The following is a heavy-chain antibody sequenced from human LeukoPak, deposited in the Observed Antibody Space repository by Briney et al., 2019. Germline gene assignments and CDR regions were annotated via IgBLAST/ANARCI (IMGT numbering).Heavy chain of an antibody. D-gene: IGHD3-22*01. CDR3: ARAGYYDSSGNFDY. J-gene: IGHJ4*02. V-gene: IGHV4-31*03. CDR2: IYYSGST. Sequence: SETLSLTCTVSGGSISSGGYYWSWIRQYPGKGLEWIGYIYYSGSTYYNPSLKSRVTISVDTSKNQFSLKLSSVTAADTAVYYCARAGYYDSSGNFDYWGQGTLVTVSS. CDR1: GGSISSGGYY.